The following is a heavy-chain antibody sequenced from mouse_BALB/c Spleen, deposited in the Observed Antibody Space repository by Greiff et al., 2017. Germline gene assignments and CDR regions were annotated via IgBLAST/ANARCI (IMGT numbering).Heavy chain of an antibody. D-gene: IGHD1-1*01. CDR3: ARGSTTVVATDFDV. CDR1: GYTFTDYA. J-gene: IGHJ1*01. Sequence: QVQLKESGAELVRPGVSVKISCKGSGYTFTDYAMHWVKQSHAKSLEWIGVISTYYGDASYNQKFKGKATMTVDKSSSTAYMELARLTSEDSAIYYCARGSTTVVATDFDVWGAGTTVTVSS. V-gene: IGHV1S137*01. CDR2: ISTYYGDA.